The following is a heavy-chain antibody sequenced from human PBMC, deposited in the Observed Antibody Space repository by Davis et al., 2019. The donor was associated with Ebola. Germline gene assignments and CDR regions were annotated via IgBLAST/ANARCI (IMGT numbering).Heavy chain of an antibody. CDR3: AKDLAIYYGRGMDV. CDR1: ASTSDAYA. D-gene: IGHD3-10*01. V-gene: IGHV3-9*02. J-gene: IGHJ6*02. Sequence: PGGSLRLSCAASASTSDAYAMHWVRHAPGKGLEWVSAISLNSGSIGYADPVKGRFTISRDNAKNSLYLQMNSLRAEDTALYYCAKDLAIYYGRGMDVWGQGTTVTVSS. CDR2: ISLNSGSI.